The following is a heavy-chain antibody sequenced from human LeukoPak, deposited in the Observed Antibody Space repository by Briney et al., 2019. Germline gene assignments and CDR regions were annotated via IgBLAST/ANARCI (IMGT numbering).Heavy chain of an antibody. CDR1: GGSISSHY. Sequence: PSETLSLTCTVSGGSISSHYWSWIRQPSGKGLEWIGYIYYSGSTNYNPSLKSRVTISVDTSKNQFSLKLSSVTAADTAVYYCARAPSQWLVPDYWGQGTLVTVSS. CDR3: ARAPSQWLVPDY. CDR2: IYYSGST. D-gene: IGHD6-19*01. V-gene: IGHV4-59*11. J-gene: IGHJ4*02.